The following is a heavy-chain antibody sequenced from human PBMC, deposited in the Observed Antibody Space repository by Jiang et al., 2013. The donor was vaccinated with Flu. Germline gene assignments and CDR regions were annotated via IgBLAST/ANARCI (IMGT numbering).Heavy chain of an antibody. D-gene: IGHD7-27*01. Sequence: GSGLVKPSQTLSLTCAVSGGSISDDGYYWSWIRQYPGKGLEWIGYIYYSGSSHYNPSLKSRVTISVDTSKNQFSLNLSSVTAADTAVYFCAKDRTGDFGGPFTDWGQGALVTVSS. CDR2: IYYSGSS. CDR3: AKDRTGDFGGPFTD. J-gene: IGHJ4*02. V-gene: IGHV4-31*11. CDR1: GGSISDDGYY.